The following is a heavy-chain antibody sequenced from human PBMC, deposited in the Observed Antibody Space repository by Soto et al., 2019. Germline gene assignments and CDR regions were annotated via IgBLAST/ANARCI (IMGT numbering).Heavy chain of an antibody. J-gene: IGHJ6*02. CDR2: ISTYNGNT. V-gene: IGHV1-18*01. D-gene: IGHD2-8*01. CDR3: ARDPYHVLMVHAPNLYGMDV. Sequence: QVQLVQSGAEVKKPGASVKVSCKASGYTFTTYDISWVRQAPGQGLEWMGRISTYNGNTNYPQSLQGRLTMTTDTSTATAYMEMRSLRSDDPAVYYCARDPYHVLMVHAPNLYGMDVWGQGPTVTVSS. CDR1: GYTFTTYD.